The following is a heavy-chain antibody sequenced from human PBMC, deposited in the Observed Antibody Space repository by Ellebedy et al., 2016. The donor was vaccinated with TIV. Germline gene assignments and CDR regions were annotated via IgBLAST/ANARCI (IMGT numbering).Heavy chain of an antibody. CDR2: TSAFGDRT. CDR1: GFTFSSYA. CDR3: ANVGGSGTYYNGY. J-gene: IGHJ4*02. Sequence: GGSLRLSCAASGFTFSSYAMSWVRQAPGKGLEWVSTTSAFGDRTHYADSVKGRFTISRDNSKNRLYLQMSSLKVEDTATYYCANVGGSGTYYNGYWGQGTLVTVSS. D-gene: IGHD3-10*01. V-gene: IGHV3-23*01.